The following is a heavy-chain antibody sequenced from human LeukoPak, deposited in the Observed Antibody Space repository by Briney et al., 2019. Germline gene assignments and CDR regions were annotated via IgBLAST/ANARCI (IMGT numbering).Heavy chain of an antibody. J-gene: IGHJ4*02. Sequence: SETLSLTCAVSGGSISSGSYSWSWIRQPPGKGLEWIGYIYHSGSTYYNPSLKSRVTISVDRSKNQFSLNLNSATAADTAVYYCARDIGVGLIDYWGQGTLVTVSS. CDR3: ARDIGVGLIDY. CDR1: GGSISSGSYS. CDR2: IYHSGST. D-gene: IGHD3-3*01. V-gene: IGHV4-30-2*01.